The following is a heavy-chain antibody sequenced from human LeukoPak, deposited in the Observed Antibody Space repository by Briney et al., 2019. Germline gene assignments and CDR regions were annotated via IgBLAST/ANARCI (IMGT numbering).Heavy chain of an antibody. CDR2: INPNSGGT. CDR3: ARFTYCVGDCYADY. CDR1: GYTFTGYY. V-gene: IGHV1-2*02. Sequence: ASVQVTFQCSGYTFTGYYMHWVRPARGQGLEWVGLINPNSGGTNYAQKFQGRVTMTRDTSISTAYMELSRLRSDDTAVYYCARFTYCVGDCYADYWGQGALVTVSS. J-gene: IGHJ4*02. D-gene: IGHD2-21*02.